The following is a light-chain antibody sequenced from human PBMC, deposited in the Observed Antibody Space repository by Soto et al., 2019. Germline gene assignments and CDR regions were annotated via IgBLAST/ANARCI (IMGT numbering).Light chain of an antibody. V-gene: IGLV1-47*01. CDR3: AAWDDSLSRSV. CDR1: SSNIGSNY. Sequence: QSVLTQPPSASGTPGQRVTISCSGSSSNIGSNYVYWYQQLPGTAPKLLIYRNNQRPSGVPDRFSGSKSGTSASLAISGLRSEDEADYDCAAWDDSLSRSVFGGGTKLTVL. J-gene: IGLJ2*01. CDR2: RNN.